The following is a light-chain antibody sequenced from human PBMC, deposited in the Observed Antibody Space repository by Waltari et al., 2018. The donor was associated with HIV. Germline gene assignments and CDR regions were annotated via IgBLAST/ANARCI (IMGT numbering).Light chain of an antibody. CDR1: QSIGQW. CDR2: KAS. Sequence: DIHMNQSPSTLSASVRDRVIITCRANQSIGQWLAWYQQKPGKAPKLLIYKASSLEGGVPSRFSCRASATGFTLTISSLQPDDFATYYCQQYSAYPLTFGGGTKVEIK. CDR3: QQYSAYPLT. V-gene: IGKV1-5*03. J-gene: IGKJ4*01.